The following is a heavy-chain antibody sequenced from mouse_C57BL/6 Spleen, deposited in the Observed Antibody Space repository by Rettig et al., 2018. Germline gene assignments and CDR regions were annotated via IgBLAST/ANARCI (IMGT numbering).Heavy chain of an antibody. CDR2: ISYDGSN. V-gene: IGHV3-6*01. Sequence: DVQLQESGPGLVKPSQSLSLTCSVTGYSITSGYYWNWIRQFPGNKLEWMGYISYDGSNNYNPSLKNRISITRDTSKNQFFLKLNSVTTEDTATYYCAKGRPYFDYWGQGTTLTVSS. J-gene: IGHJ2*01. CDR1: GYSITSGYY. CDR3: AKGRPYFDY.